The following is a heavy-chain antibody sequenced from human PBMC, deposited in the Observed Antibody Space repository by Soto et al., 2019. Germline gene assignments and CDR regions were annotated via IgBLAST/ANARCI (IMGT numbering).Heavy chain of an antibody. CDR2: IWYDGSNK. CDR3: ATHVFTQANPYYYDSPGQGYSYGMHV. D-gene: IGHD3-22*01. V-gene: IGHV3-33*01. Sequence: GGSLRLSCAASGFTFSSYGMHWVRQAPGKGLEWVAGIWYDGSNKYYADSVKGRFTISRDNSKNTLYLQMNSLRTEDRAVYYCATHVFTQANPYYYDSPGQGYSYGMHVWCKGTTVT. CDR1: GFTFSSYG. J-gene: IGHJ6*04.